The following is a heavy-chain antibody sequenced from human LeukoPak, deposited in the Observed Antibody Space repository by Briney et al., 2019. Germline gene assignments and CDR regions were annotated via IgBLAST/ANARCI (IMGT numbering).Heavy chain of an antibody. Sequence: SETLSLTCAVYGGSFSGYYWSWLRQPPGKGLEWIGEINHSGSTNYNPSLKSRVTISVDASKNQFSPKLSSVTAADTAVYYCARGVRGAYFDYWGQGTLVTVSS. CDR1: GGSFSGYY. CDR3: ARGVRGAYFDY. CDR2: INHSGST. D-gene: IGHD3-10*01. V-gene: IGHV4-34*01. J-gene: IGHJ4*02.